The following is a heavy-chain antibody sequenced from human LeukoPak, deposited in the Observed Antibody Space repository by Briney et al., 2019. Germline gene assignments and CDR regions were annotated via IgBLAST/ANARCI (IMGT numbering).Heavy chain of an antibody. D-gene: IGHD4-17*01. J-gene: IGHJ2*01. V-gene: IGHV4-4*07. CDR3: AKVDYGDNSPYWYFDL. Sequence: SETLSLTCTVSGGSISTYYWSWIRQPAGKGLEWIGRIYTSGSTNYNPSLKSRVTMSVDTSKNQFSLKLSSVTAADTAVYYCAKVDYGDNSPYWYFDLWGRGTLVTVSS. CDR2: IYTSGST. CDR1: GGSISTYY.